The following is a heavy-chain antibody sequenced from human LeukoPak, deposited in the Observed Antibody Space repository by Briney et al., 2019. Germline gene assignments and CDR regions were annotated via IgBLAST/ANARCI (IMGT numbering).Heavy chain of an antibody. CDR3: APQQTYSPYNWFDP. Sequence: PGGPLRLSCAASGFTVNNNYMTWVRQAPGKGLEWVSVLYSNSITYYADSVKGRFTISRDNAKNTLYLQMNSLRAEDTAVYYCAPQQTYSPYNWFDPWGQGTLVTVSS. CDR2: LYSNSIT. CDR1: GFTVNNNY. V-gene: IGHV3-53*01. J-gene: IGHJ5*02. D-gene: IGHD5-12*01.